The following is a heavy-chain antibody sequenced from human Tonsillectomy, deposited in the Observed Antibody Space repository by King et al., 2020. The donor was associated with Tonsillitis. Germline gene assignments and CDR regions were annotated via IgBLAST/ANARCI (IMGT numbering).Heavy chain of an antibody. D-gene: IGHD3-3*01. Sequence: QLVQSGGGVVQPGRSLRLSCAASGFTFDSYGMHWVRQAPGKGLEWVAGIWYDGSNKYYAASVKGRFTISRDNSKNTLYLQMNSLGAEDTAVYYCARAHGPFWSGNDAFDIWGQGTMVTLSS. J-gene: IGHJ3*02. CDR1: GFTFDSYG. V-gene: IGHV3-33*08. CDR2: IWYDGSNK. CDR3: ARAHGPFWSGNDAFDI.